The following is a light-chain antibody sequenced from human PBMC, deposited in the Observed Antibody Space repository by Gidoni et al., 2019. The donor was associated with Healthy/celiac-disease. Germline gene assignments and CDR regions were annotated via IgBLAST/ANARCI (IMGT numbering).Light chain of an antibody. CDR3: QQYGSSPFT. CDR1: QSVSSSY. CDR2: GAS. V-gene: IGKV3-20*01. J-gene: IGKJ3*01. Sequence: QSVSSSYLAWYQQKPGQAPRLLIYGASSRATGIPDRFSGSGSGTDFTLTISRLEPEDFAVYYCQQYGSSPFTFXPXTKVDIK.